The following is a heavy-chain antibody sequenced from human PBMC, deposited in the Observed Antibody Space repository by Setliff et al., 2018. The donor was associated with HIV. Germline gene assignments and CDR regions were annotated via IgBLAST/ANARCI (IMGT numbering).Heavy chain of an antibody. J-gene: IGHJ5*01. D-gene: IGHD1-7*01. CDR1: GYSISSDYY. Sequence: SETLSLTCTVSGYSISSDYYWGWIRQPPGKGLEWIGNIYHSGSTYYNPSLKSRVTISVDTSKNQFSLKLSSVTAADAAVYYCARVRLELRQYWFDSWGQGSPVTVSS. CDR2: IYHSGST. V-gene: IGHV4-38-2*02. CDR3: ARVRLELRQYWFDS.